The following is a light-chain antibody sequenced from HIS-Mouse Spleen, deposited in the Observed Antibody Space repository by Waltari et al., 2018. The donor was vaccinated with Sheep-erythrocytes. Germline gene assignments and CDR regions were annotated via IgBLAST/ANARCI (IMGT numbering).Light chain of an antibody. J-gene: IGLJ1*01. CDR3: CSYAGSYNHV. CDR2: DVS. Sequence: RSVSGSPGQSVTISCTGTSSDVGGYNYVSWYQQHPGKAPKLMSYDVSKRPSGVPDRFSGSKSGNTASLTISGLQAEDEADYYCCSYAGSYNHVFATGTKVTVL. V-gene: IGLV2-11*01. CDR1: SSDVGGYNY.